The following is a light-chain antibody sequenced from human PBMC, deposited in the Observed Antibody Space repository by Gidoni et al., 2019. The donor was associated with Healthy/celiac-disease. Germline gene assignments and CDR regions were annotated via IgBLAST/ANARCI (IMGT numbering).Light chain of an antibody. Sequence: IQLTPSPSSVSASVGYRVTITCRASQGISSWLSWYQQKPGKAPKLLIYDASSLKSGVPSRFSGSGSGTDFTLTISSLQHEDFATYYCQQANSFPYTFGQGTKLEIK. CDR2: DAS. CDR3: QQANSFPYT. CDR1: QGISSW. J-gene: IGKJ2*01. V-gene: IGKV1-12*01.